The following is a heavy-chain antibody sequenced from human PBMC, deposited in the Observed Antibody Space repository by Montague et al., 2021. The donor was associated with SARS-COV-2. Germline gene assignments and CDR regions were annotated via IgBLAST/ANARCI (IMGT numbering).Heavy chain of an antibody. CDR2: INHSGST. CDR1: GGSFSGYY. V-gene: IGHV4-34*01. CDR3: ARALSGITMIVVVKTYYYYGMDV. D-gene: IGHD3-22*01. Sequence: SETRSLTCAVYGGSFSGYYRSWIRQPPGKGLEWIGEINHSGSTNYNPSLKSRVTISVDTSKNQFSLKLSSVTAADTAVYYCARALSGITMIVVVKTYYYYGMDVWGQGTTVTVSS. J-gene: IGHJ6*02.